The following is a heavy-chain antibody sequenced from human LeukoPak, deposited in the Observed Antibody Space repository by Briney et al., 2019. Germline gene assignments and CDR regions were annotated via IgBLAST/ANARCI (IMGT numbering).Heavy chain of an antibody. CDR1: GGSVSSGSYY. D-gene: IGHD6-6*01. V-gene: IGHV4-61*01. CDR3: ARDGGYSSSSADY. Sequence: ASETLSLTCTVSGGSVSSGSYYWTWIRQPPGKGLEWIGYIYYSGSTNYNPSLKSRVTISVDTSKNQFSLKLSSVTAADTAVYYCARDGGYSSSSADYWGQGTLVTVSS. J-gene: IGHJ4*02. CDR2: IYYSGST.